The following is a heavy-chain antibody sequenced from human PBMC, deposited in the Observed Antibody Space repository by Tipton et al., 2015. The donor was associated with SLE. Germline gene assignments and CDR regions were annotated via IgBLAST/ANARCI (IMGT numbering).Heavy chain of an antibody. CDR2: ISGSGSTI. J-gene: IGHJ4*02. Sequence: SLRLSCTASGFTFSDYYMSWIRQAPGKGLEWASYISGSGSTIYYADSVKGRFTISRDNAKNSLYLQMNSLRAEDTAVYHCTRVPRYNWNYIADWGQGTLVSVSS. D-gene: IGHD1-7*01. V-gene: IGHV3-11*01. CDR1: GFTFSDYY. CDR3: TRVPRYNWNYIAD.